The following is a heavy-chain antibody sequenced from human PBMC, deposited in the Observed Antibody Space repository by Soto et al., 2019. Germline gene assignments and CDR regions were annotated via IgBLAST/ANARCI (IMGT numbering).Heavy chain of an antibody. J-gene: IGHJ4*02. CDR3: ARGGHIAVVTASFDY. V-gene: IGHV1-46*02. CDR1: GYTFNTYY. CDR2: IHPSGGGT. Sequence: QVQLVQSGAEVRKPGASVKVSCKPSGYTFNTYYLHWLRQAPGQALEWMGVIHPSGGGTTYAQKFLGRVTVTRDTSTTTVFKELSSLRSYDTAVYYCARGGHIAVVTASFDYWGQGTLVTVSS. D-gene: IGHD2-21*02.